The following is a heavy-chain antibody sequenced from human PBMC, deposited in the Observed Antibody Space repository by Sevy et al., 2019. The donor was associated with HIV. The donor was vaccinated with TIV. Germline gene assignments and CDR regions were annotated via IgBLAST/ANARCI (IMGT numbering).Heavy chain of an antibody. CDR2: IYYTGTT. D-gene: IGHD4-4*01. V-gene: IGHV4-31*03. CDR1: GDSINNGDYY. Sequence: SETLSLTCTVSGDSINNGDYYWSWIRQHPGKGLEWIGKIYYTGTTYYNPYLKSRLRISVERSENTLSLSLRSVTAADTAVYYCARTTVTTLSSARSNWFDPWGQGTLVTVSS. CDR3: ARTTVTTLSSARSNWFDP. J-gene: IGHJ5*02.